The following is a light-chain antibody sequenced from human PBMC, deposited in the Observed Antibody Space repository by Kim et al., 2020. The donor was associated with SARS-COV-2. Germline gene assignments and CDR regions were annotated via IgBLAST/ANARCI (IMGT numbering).Light chain of an antibody. V-gene: IGLV4-69*01. Sequence: ASVKLTCTLSSGHSKYAIAWHQQQPQKGPRYLMKLNSDGSHNKGDGIPDRFPGSSSGAERYLIISSLQSEDEADYYCQTWGTGIWVFGGGTQLTVL. CDR2: LNSDGSH. J-gene: IGLJ3*02. CDR3: QTWGTGIWV. CDR1: SGHSKYA.